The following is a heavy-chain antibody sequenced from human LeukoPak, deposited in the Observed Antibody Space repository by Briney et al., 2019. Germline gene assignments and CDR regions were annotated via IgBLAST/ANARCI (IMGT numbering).Heavy chain of an antibody. Sequence: ASVRVSCKASGYGFSSYGISWVRQAPGQGLEWMGIINPSGGSTSYAQKFQGRVTMTTDASTTTAYMELRSLRSDDTAVYYCVRDGHRLYDYYYYYMDVWGKGTTVTVSS. V-gene: IGHV1-18*01. D-gene: IGHD2-2*02. CDR1: GYGFSSYG. CDR3: VRDGHRLYDYYYYYMDV. CDR2: INPSGGST. J-gene: IGHJ6*03.